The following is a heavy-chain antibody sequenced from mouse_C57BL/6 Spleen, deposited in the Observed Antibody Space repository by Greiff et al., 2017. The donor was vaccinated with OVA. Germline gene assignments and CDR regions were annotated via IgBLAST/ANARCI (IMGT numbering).Heavy chain of an antibody. J-gene: IGHJ4*01. CDR1: GYTFTDYE. CDR3: AKYCGITTMDYDMGY. D-gene: IGHD1-1*01. CDR2: IDPETGGT. Sequence: VQLQHSGAELVRPGASVTLSCKASGYTFTDYEMHWVKQTPVHGLEWIGAIDPETGGTAYNPKFKGKAILTADKSSSTAYMKLHSLTSDDSAVYYSAKYCGITTMDYDMGYWGQGTSVTVSS. V-gene: IGHV1-15*01.